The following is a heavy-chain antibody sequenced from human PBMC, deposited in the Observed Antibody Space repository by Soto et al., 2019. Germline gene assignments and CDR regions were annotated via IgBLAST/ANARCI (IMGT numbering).Heavy chain of an antibody. J-gene: IGHJ5*02. V-gene: IGHV3-30*04. CDR1: GFSFSTYT. Sequence: PGGSLRLSCAASGFSFSTYTIHWVRQAPGKGLEWVALIFPNGRSIFYTDSVKGRFTISRDNSKNMLYLAMNRLRVEDTALYYCAREIDYWGSGSVPDLWGRGTLVTVSS. CDR2: IFPNGRSI. CDR3: AREIDYWGSGSVPDL. D-gene: IGHD3-10*01.